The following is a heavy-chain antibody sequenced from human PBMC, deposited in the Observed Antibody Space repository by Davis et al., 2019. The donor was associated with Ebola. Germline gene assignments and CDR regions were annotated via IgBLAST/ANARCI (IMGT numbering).Heavy chain of an antibody. J-gene: IGHJ4*02. CDR2: INSDGSST. D-gene: IGHD1-1*01. CDR3: AKDNGMSVTCVDF. V-gene: IGHV3-74*01. CDR1: GFTFSSYW. Sequence: HTGGSLRLSCAASGFTFSSYWMHWVRQAPGKGLVWVSRINSDGSSTSYADSVKGRFTISRDNSKNTLYLEMDSLRADDTAVYYCAKDNGMSVTCVDFWGQGTLVTVSS.